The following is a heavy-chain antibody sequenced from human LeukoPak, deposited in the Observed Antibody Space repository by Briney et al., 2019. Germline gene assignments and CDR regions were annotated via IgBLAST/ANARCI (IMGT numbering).Heavy chain of an antibody. CDR3: AKGGRGSWAGNTGD. Sequence: GGSLRLSCAASGFTFSSYAMSWVRQAPGKGLEWVSTINFNGGRTYYADSVKGRFSVSRDNSKNTLYLQMNSLRVEDTAVYYCAKGGRGSWAGNTGDWGQGTLVSVSS. CDR2: INFNGGRT. D-gene: IGHD3-10*01. J-gene: IGHJ4*02. CDR1: GFTFSSYA. V-gene: IGHV3-23*01.